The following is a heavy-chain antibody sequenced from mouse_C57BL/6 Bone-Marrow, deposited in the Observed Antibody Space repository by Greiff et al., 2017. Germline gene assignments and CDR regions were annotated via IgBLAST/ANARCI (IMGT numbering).Heavy chain of an antibody. Sequence: QVQLQQSGAELVKPGASVKLSCKASGYTFTSYWMQWVKQRPGQGLEWIGEIDPSDSYTDYNQKFKGKATLTVDTSSSTAYMQLSSLTSADSAVYYCARCYYGSSYYWYFDVWGTGTTVTVSS. CDR1: GYTFTSYW. CDR2: IDPSDSYT. V-gene: IGHV1-50*01. CDR3: ARCYYGSSYYWYFDV. D-gene: IGHD1-1*01. J-gene: IGHJ1*03.